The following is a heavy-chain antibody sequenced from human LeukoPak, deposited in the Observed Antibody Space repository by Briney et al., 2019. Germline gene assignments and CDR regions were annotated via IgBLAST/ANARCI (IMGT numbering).Heavy chain of an antibody. CDR1: GFTFSNAW. CDR3: ARDGPYDSGAFHF. J-gene: IGHJ3*01. CDR2: IYNSGST. Sequence: PGGSLRLSCAASGFTFSNAWMSWIRQTPGKGLEWIGSIYNSGSTYYNPPLKSRVTLSVDTSKNQFSLQLNSVTAADTAVYFCARDGPYDSGAFHFWGQGTMVTVSS. V-gene: IGHV4-38-2*02. D-gene: IGHD3-22*01.